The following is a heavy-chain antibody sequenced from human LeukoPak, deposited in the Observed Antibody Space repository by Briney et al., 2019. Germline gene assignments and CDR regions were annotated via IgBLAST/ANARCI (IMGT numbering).Heavy chain of an antibody. CDR3: AKDNVKVTTIRRVPHYMDV. D-gene: IGHD5-12*01. Sequence: GGSLRLSCAASGFTFSSYSMNWVRQAPGKGLEWVSSISSGSSYIYHADSVKGRFTISRDNAKNSLYLQMNSLRAEDTAVHYCAKDNVKVTTIRRVPHYMDVWGKGTTVTISS. J-gene: IGHJ6*03. CDR2: ISSGSSYI. V-gene: IGHV3-21*01. CDR1: GFTFSSYS.